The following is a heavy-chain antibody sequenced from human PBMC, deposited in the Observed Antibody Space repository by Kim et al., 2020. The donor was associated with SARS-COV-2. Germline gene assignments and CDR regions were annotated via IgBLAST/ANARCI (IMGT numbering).Heavy chain of an antibody. V-gene: IGHV3-30*04. D-gene: IGHD2-21*01. CDR3: ARDAIFAMGRGYFDS. CDR2: ISFVGSNT. J-gene: IGHJ4*03. Sequence: GGSLRLSCAASGFTFTMYSMHWVRQAPGKGLEWVASISFVGSNTDYADPVKGRSTASRASSKNTAFLERTRLRPAATAFYFCARDAIFAMGRGYFDSWG. CDR1: GFTFTMYS.